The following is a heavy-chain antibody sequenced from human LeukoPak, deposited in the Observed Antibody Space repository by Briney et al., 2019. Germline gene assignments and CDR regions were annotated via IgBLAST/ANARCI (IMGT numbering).Heavy chain of an antibody. CDR2: IYYSGST. CDR3: ARAAYSGSYHSDY. Sequence: SETLSLTCTVSGGSISSYYWSWIRQPPGKGLEWIGYIYYSGSTNYNPSLKSRVTISVDTSKNQFSLKLSSVAAADTAVYYCARAAYSGSYHSDYWGQGTLVTVSS. D-gene: IGHD1-26*01. V-gene: IGHV4-59*01. CDR1: GGSISSYY. J-gene: IGHJ4*02.